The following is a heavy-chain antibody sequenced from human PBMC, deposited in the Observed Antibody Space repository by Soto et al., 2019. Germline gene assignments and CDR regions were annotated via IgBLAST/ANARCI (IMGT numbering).Heavy chain of an antibody. Sequence: PGGSLRLSCAASGFTFSSYAMHWVRQAPGKGLEWVAVISYDGSNKYYADPVKGRFTISRDNSKNTLYLQMNSLRAEDTAVYYCARDLVTGTTAVDYWGQGTLVTVSS. CDR1: GFTFSSYA. V-gene: IGHV3-30-3*01. CDR3: ARDLVTGTTAVDY. D-gene: IGHD1-20*01. CDR2: ISYDGSNK. J-gene: IGHJ4*02.